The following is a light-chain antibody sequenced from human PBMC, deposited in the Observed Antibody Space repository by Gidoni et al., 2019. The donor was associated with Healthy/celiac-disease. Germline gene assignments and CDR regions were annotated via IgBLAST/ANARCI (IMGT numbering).Light chain of an antibody. Sequence: DIPMTQSPSSLSASVRDRVTITCRASQSISSYLNWYQQKPGKAPKLLIYAASSLQSGVPARFSGSGSGTDFTLNISSLQPEDFATYYCKQSYSTPRTFGQGTKVEIK. CDR2: AAS. CDR1: QSISSY. J-gene: IGKJ1*01. CDR3: KQSYSTPRT. V-gene: IGKV1-39*01.